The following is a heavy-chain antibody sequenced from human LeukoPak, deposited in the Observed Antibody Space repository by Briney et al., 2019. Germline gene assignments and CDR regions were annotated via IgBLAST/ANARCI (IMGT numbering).Heavy chain of an antibody. CDR2: ISSSSSYI. Sequence: GGSLRLSCAASGFTFSSYSMNWVRQAPGKGLEWVSSISSSSSYIYYADSVKGRFTISRDNAKNSLYLQMNSLRAEDTAVYYCARDLQYCGGDCYMVGYVWFDPWGQGTLVTVSS. D-gene: IGHD2-21*02. CDR3: ARDLQYCGGDCYMVGYVWFDP. V-gene: IGHV3-21*01. J-gene: IGHJ5*02. CDR1: GFTFSSYS.